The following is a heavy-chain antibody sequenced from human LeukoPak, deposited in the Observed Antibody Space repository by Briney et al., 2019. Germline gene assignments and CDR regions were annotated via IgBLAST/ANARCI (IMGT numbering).Heavy chain of an antibody. CDR2: INPNSGGT. D-gene: IGHD1-7*01. CDR3: ARTNRELLGSDWFDP. CDR1: GYTFTGYY. V-gene: IGHV1-2*02. J-gene: IGHJ5*02. Sequence: ASVKVSCKASGYTFTGYYMHWVRQAPGQGLEWMGWINPNSGGTNYAQKFQGRVTMTRDTSISTAYMELSRLRSDDTAVYYCARTNRELLGSDWFDPWGEGTLVTVFS.